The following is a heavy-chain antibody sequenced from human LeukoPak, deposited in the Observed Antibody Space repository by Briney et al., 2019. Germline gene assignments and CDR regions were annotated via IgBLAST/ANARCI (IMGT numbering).Heavy chain of an antibody. J-gene: IGHJ3*02. D-gene: IGHD7-27*01. CDR3: ARERGGEDAFDI. CDR1: GFTFSGYN. Sequence: GGSLRLSCVASGFTFSGYNMNWVRQVPGKGLEWVASISGSGNYIYYADSVKGRFTISRDNAKNSLFLQMNSLRVEDTAIYYCARERGGEDAFDIWGQGTLVTVSS. V-gene: IGHV3-21*01. CDR2: ISGSGNYI.